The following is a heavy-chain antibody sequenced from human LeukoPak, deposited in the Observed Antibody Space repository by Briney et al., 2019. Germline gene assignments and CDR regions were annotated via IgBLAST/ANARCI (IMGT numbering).Heavy chain of an antibody. CDR2: IRYDGSRK. Sequence: GGSLRLSCAASGFIFSSYGMHWVRQAPDKGLEWVAFIRYDGSRKYYADSVKGRFAISRDNSKNTLYLQMNSLRAEDTAMYYCAKVSLNMVNDAFDIWGQGTMVSVSS. V-gene: IGHV3-30*02. J-gene: IGHJ3*02. CDR1: GFIFSSYG. D-gene: IGHD4/OR15-4a*01. CDR3: AKVSLNMVNDAFDI.